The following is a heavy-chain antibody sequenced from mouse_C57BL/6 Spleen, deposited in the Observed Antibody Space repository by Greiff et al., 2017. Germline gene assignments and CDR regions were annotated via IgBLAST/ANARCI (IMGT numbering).Heavy chain of an antibody. J-gene: IGHJ4*01. CDR2: INPNNGGT. V-gene: IGHV1-26*01. Sequence: VQLQQSGPELVKPGASVKISCKASGYTFTDYYMNWVKQSHGKSLEWIGDINPNNGGTSYNQKIKGKATLTVDKSSSTAYMELRSLTSEDSAVYYCARRHYGISFTLYYAMDYWGQGTSVTVSS. CDR3: ARRHYGISFTLYYAMDY. D-gene: IGHD1-1*01. CDR1: GYTFTDYY.